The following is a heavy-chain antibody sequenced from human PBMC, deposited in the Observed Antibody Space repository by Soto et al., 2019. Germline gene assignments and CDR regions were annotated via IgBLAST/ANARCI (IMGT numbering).Heavy chain of an antibody. J-gene: IGHJ6*02. V-gene: IGHV1-69*13. CDR2: IIPIFGTA. CDR1: GGTFSSYA. Sequence: SVKVSCKASGGTFSSYAISWVRQAPGQGLEWMGGIIPIFGTANYAQKFQGRVTITADESTSTAYMELSSLRSEDTAVYYCARNSYGYLSYYYYGMDVWGQGTTVTVSS. D-gene: IGHD5-18*01. CDR3: ARNSYGYLSYYYYGMDV.